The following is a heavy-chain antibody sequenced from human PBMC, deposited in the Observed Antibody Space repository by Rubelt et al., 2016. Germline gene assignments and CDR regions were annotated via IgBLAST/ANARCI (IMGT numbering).Heavy chain of an antibody. CDR1: GGSFSGYY. D-gene: IGHD5-24*01. CDR3: ARGGHRDGYNYHFDY. J-gene: IGHJ4*02. V-gene: IGHV4-34*01. Sequence: QVQLQQWGAGLLKPSETLSLTCAVYGGSFSGYYWSWIRQPPGKGLEWIGEINHSGSTNYNPSLKSRVTISVDTSKNQFSLNLSSVTAADTAGYYCARGGHRDGYNYHFDYWGQGTLVTVSS. CDR2: INHSGST.